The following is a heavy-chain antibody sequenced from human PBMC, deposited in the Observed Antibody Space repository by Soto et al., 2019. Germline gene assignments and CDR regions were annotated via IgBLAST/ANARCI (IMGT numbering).Heavy chain of an antibody. Sequence: QVQLQESGPGLVKPSETLSLTCTVSGGSISSYYWSWIRQPPGKGLEWIGYIYYSGSTNYNPSLKSRVTISVDTSKNQFSLKLSSVTAADTAVYYCARVWGAQYGNDAFDIWGQGTMVTVSS. CDR3: ARVWGAQYGNDAFDI. J-gene: IGHJ3*02. CDR2: IYYSGST. D-gene: IGHD3-16*01. V-gene: IGHV4-59*01. CDR1: GGSISSYY.